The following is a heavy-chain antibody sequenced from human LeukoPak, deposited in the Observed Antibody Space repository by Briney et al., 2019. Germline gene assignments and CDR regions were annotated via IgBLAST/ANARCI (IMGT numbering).Heavy chain of an antibody. CDR2: MNPNSGNT. CDR3: ARGRWGLMVYAF. V-gene: IGHV1-8*01. D-gene: IGHD2-8*01. J-gene: IGHJ3*01. CDR1: GYTFTSYD. Sequence: ASVKVSCKASGYTFTSYDINWVRQATGHGLEWMGWMNPNSGNTGYAQKFQGRVTMTRNTSISTAYMELSSLRSEDTAVYYCARGRWGLMVYAFWGQGTMVTVSS.